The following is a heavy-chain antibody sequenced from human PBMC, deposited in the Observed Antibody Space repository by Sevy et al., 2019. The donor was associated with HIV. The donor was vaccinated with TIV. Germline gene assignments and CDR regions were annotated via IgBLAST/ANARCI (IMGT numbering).Heavy chain of an antibody. J-gene: IGHJ6*02. CDR3: AREGSSYDTYYNHYGIDV. V-gene: IGHV3-7*01. CDR1: GFTFNSYW. CDR2: INQDGSEK. D-gene: IGHD5-12*01. Sequence: GSLRLSCSTSGFTFNSYWLTWVRQAPGKGLEWVANINQDGSEKNYVDSVKGRFTISRYNAKKSVFLQMRAMRAADTGVYYCAREGSSYDTYYNHYGIDVWGQGTTVTVSS.